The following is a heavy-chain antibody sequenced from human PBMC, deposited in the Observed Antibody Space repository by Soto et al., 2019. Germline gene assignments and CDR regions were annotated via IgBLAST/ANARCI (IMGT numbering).Heavy chain of an antibody. V-gene: IGHV1-18*01. Sequence: QGQLVQSGGEVKKSGASVKVSCKASGYTFSRYGISWVRQAPGQGLEWMGWISGYNGDTNYAQKFQGRVTXTXXXSXXPAYMELRSLTSDDTAVYYCAKNGQPPYYYYGLDVWGQGTTVTVSS. J-gene: IGHJ6*02. CDR2: ISGYNGDT. CDR1: GYTFSRYG. D-gene: IGHD2-8*01. CDR3: AKNGQPPYYYYGLDV.